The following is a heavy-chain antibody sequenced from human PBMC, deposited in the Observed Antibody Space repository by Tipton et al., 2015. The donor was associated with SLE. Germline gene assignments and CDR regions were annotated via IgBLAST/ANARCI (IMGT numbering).Heavy chain of an antibody. CDR1: GFTFSSYA. D-gene: IGHD2-2*02. J-gene: IGHJ6*03. CDR3: ARDGGPAAIAPYYYYMDV. Sequence: SLRLSCAASGFTFSSYAMHWVRQAPGKGLEWVAVISYDGSNKYYADSVKGRFTISRDNSKNTLYLQMNSLRAEDTAVYYCARDGGPAAIAPYYYYMDVWGKGTTVTVS. CDR2: ISYDGSNK. V-gene: IGHV3-30*04.